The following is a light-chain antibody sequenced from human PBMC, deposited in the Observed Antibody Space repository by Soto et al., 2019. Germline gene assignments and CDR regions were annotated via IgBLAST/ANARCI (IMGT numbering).Light chain of an antibody. CDR3: QQYNSYLYT. Sequence: DIGVTQSPSTLSASVEDRVTITCRASQSISTWLAWYQQKPGKAPNLLIYDASNLESGVPSRFSGSGTGTEFTLTISSLQPDDFATYYCQQYNSYLYTFGQGTKLEIK. CDR2: DAS. CDR1: QSISTW. V-gene: IGKV1-5*01. J-gene: IGKJ2*01.